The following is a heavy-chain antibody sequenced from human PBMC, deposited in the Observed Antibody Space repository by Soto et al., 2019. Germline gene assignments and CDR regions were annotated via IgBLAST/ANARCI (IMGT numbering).Heavy chain of an antibody. CDR2: IWFDGSNK. Sequence: QVQLVESGGGVVQPGRSLRLSCAASGFTFSSYGMQWVRQAPGKGLERVAVIWFDGSNKYYADSVKGRFTISRDNSNNTLYLQMNSPRAEDTAVYYYARHWESYMDYWGQGTLVTVSS. D-gene: IGHD3-16*01. CDR3: ARHWESYMDY. V-gene: IGHV3-33*01. J-gene: IGHJ4*02. CDR1: GFTFSSYG.